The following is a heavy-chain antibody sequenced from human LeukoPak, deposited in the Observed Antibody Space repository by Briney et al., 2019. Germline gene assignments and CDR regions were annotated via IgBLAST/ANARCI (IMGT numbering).Heavy chain of an antibody. D-gene: IGHD2-15*01. CDR3: AATRRAATALKDY. V-gene: IGHV4-38-2*02. Sequence: PSETLSLTCTVSGYSISSGYYWGWIRQPPGKGLEWIGSIYHSGSPYYNPSLKSRVTISVDTSKNQFSLKLSSVTAADTAVYYCAATRRAATALKDYWGQGTLVTVSS. J-gene: IGHJ4*02. CDR2: IYHSGSP. CDR1: GYSISSGYY.